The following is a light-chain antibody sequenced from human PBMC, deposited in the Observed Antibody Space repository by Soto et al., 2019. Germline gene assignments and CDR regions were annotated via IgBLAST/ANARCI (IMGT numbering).Light chain of an antibody. CDR2: GAS. CDR1: RTVLYSSNDKNY. J-gene: IGKJ1*01. Sequence: DTVMTQSPDSLAVSLGERATINCKSNRTVLYSSNDKNYLAWYQQKPGQPPKLLIYGASTRATGIPARFSGSGSGTEFTLTINSLQSEDFAVYYCQQYNNWPRTFGQGTKVDIK. V-gene: IGKV4-1*01. CDR3: QQYNNWPRT.